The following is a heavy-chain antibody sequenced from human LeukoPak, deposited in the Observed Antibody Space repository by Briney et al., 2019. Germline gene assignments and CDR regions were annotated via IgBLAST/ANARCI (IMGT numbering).Heavy chain of an antibody. CDR3: ATDYYGSVKRGYYYGMDV. CDR2: FISMLGVA. J-gene: IGHJ6*02. Sequence: SVKVSCKASGGTFSSYNINWVRQAPGQGHEWVGSFISMLGVANYAQKFQGRVMITADKSTTAAYMELSSLRSEDTAVYYCATDYYGSVKRGYYYGMDVWGQGTTVTVSS. D-gene: IGHD3-10*01. CDR1: GGTFSSYN. V-gene: IGHV1-69*04.